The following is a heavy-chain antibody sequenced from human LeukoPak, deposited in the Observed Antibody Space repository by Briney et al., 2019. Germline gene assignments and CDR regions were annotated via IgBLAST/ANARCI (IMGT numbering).Heavy chain of an antibody. CDR1: GYTLTELS. D-gene: IGHD3-22*01. CDR2: FDPEDGET. V-gene: IGHV1-24*01. Sequence: ASVKVSCKVSGYTLTELSMHWVRQAPGKGLEWMGGFDPEDGETIYAQKFQGRVTMTEDTSTDTAYMELSSLRSEDTAVYYCARGRSYYDSSGYYYPEYFQHWGQGTLVTVSS. J-gene: IGHJ1*01. CDR3: ARGRSYYDSSGYYYPEYFQH.